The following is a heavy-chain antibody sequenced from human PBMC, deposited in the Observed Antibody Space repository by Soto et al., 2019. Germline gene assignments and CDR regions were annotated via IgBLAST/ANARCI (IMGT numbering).Heavy chain of an antibody. V-gene: IGHV3-30*03. D-gene: IGHD3-22*01. CDR3: ARDRASGYYYVHLSS. CDR2: ISYDGSNK. CDR1: GFTFISYG. Sequence: GGALRLSCAASGFTFISYGMHWVLQAPGKGLEWVAVISYDGSNKYYADSVKGRFTISRDNSKNTLYLQMNSLRDEDTAVYYCARDRASGYYYVHLSSWGQGTLVTVSS. J-gene: IGHJ4*02.